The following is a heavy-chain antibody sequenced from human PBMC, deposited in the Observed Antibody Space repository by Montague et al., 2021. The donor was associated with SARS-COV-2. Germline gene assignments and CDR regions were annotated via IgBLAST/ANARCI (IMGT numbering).Heavy chain of an antibody. V-gene: IGHV4-39*02. J-gene: IGHJ1*01. CDR2: IDYSGNT. CDR1: PVSDGPIRSSTYS. D-gene: IGHD6-13*01. Sequence: SETLSLTCTVSPVSDGPIRSSTYSWGWIRQSPGKGLEWIGSIDYSGNTDYNPSLKSRVTMSEDTSKSQLSLRVRSVTAADTAISYCAGDSYSRSWFKYWGQGTLVTVSS. CDR3: AGDSYSRSWFKY.